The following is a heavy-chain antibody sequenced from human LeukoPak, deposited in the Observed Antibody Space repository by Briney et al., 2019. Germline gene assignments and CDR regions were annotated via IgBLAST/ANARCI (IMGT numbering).Heavy chain of an antibody. D-gene: IGHD2-21*01. V-gene: IGHV3-21*01. CDR2: ISSSSSYI. CDR3: ARDVASVAFDI. CDR1: GFTFSSYS. Sequence: GGSLRLSCAASGFTFSSYSMNWVRQAPGKGLEWVSSISSSSSYIYYADSVKGRFTISRDNAKNSLYLQMNSLIAEDTAVYYCARDVASVAFDIWGQGTMVTVSS. J-gene: IGHJ3*02.